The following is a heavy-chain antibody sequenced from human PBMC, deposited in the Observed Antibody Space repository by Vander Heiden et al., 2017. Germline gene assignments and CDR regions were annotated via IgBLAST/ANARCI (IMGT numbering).Heavy chain of an antibody. Sequence: EVQLVESGGGLVQPGGSLRLSCAASGFTFSSYWMHWVRQAPGKGLVWVSHINSDGSSTNYADSVKGRFTISRDNAKNTLYLQMNSLRAEDTAVYYCARIWRGYSYEWDYWGQGTLVTVSS. J-gene: IGHJ4*02. CDR2: INSDGSST. CDR1: GFTFSSYW. V-gene: IGHV3-74*01. D-gene: IGHD5-18*01. CDR3: ARIWRGYSYEWDY.